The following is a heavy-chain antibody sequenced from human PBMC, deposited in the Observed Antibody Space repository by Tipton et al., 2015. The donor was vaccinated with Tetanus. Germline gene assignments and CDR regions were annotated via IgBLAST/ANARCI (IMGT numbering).Heavy chain of an antibody. Sequence: QSGAEVKKPGESLKISCQGSGYNFNLYWIAWVRQMPGKGLEWMGIIYPGDSAATYSPSFQGQVTISADKSLSTAYLQWTSLKPSDTAIYFCARLPKHYSASGSTWGQGTLVTVSS. CDR2: IYPGDSAA. CDR3: ARLPKHYSASGST. D-gene: IGHD3-10*01. V-gene: IGHV5-51*01. CDR1: GYNFNLYW. J-gene: IGHJ5*02.